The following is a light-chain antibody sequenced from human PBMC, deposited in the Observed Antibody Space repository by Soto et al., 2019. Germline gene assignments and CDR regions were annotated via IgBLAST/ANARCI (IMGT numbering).Light chain of an antibody. CDR3: QQGYGSQLT. V-gene: IGKV1-39*01. CDR1: QSIANH. J-gene: IGKJ4*01. CDR2: GAS. Sequence: DIQMTQSPSSLSASVGDRVTLTCRASQSIANHLNWYQHRPGKAPELVIYGASNLQSGVPSRFRGSGSGTDFFLTINSLQTEDVATYYCQQGYGSQLTFGGGTKVE.